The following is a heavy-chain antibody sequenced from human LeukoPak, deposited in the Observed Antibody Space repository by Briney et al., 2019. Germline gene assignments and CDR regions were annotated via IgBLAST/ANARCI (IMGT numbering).Heavy chain of an antibody. D-gene: IGHD3-16*01. CDR1: GYSISSGYY. V-gene: IGHV4-38-2*01. Sequence: PSETLSLTCAVSGYSISSGYYWGWIRQPPGKGLEWIGSIYHSGSTYYNPSLKSRVTISVDTSKNQFSLKLSSVTAADTAVYYCARHWGTPSVGIGYGGQGTLVTVSS. CDR2: IYHSGST. J-gene: IGHJ4*02. CDR3: ARHWGTPSVGIGY.